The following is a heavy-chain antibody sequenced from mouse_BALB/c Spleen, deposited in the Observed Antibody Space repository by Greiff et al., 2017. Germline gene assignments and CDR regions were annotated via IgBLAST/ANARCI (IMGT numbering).Heavy chain of an antibody. V-gene: IGHV1S132*01. J-gene: IGHJ4*01. CDR3: ARDGNYAMDY. D-gene: IGHD2-1*01. CDR1: GYTFTSYW. CDR2: IYPGTGST. Sequence: VQLQQSGAELVRPGASVKLSCKTSGYTFTSYWIHWVKQRPGQGLEWIAMIYPGTGSTYYNEKFKGKATLTADTSSSTAYMQLSSLKSEDSAVYCSARDGNYAMDYWGQGTSVTVAS.